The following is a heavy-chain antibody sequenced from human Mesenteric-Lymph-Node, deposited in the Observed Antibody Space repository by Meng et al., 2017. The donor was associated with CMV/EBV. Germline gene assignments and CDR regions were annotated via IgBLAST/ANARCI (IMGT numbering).Heavy chain of an antibody. Sequence: SETLSLTCTVSGGSISSSSYYWGWIRQPPGKGLEWIASIYYSGNTYYNPSLQSRVTVSVDTSKNQFSLRLSSVTAADTAVYYCARVLQLWSKGYYYYGMDVWGQGTTVTV. CDR2: IYYSGNT. J-gene: IGHJ6*02. CDR3: ARVLQLWSKGYYYYGMDV. D-gene: IGHD1-1*01. CDR1: GGSISSSSYY. V-gene: IGHV4-39*07.